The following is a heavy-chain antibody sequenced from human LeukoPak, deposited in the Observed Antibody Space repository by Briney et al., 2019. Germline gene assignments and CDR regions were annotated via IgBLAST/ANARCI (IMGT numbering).Heavy chain of an antibody. J-gene: IGHJ4*02. CDR1: GGSISSGGYS. Sequence: PSETLSLTSTVSGGSISSGGYSWSWIRQHPGKGLEWIGYIYYSGSTYYNPSLKSRVTISVDTSKNQFSLKLSSVTAADTAVYYCALHSSGWYVDYWGQGTLVTVSS. CDR3: ALHSSGWYVDY. D-gene: IGHD6-19*01. V-gene: IGHV4-31*03. CDR2: IYYSGST.